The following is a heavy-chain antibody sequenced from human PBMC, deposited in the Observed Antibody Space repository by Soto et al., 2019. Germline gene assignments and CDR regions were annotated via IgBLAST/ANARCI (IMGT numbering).Heavy chain of an antibody. CDR1: GFTFSSYE. V-gene: IGHV3-48*03. CDR2: ISSSGSTI. J-gene: IGHJ4*02. CDR3: ARSEGSSGWYPADY. Sequence: PGGSLRLSCAASGFTFSSYEMNWVRQAPGKGLEWVSYISSSGSTIYYADSVKGRFTISRDNAKNSLYLQMNSLRAEDTAVYYCARSEGSSGWYPADYWGQGTLVTVSS. D-gene: IGHD6-19*01.